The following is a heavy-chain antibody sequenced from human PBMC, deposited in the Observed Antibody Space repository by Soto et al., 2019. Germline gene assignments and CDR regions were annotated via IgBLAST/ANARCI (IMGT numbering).Heavy chain of an antibody. CDR3: ARDFGYCSGCTCYTSFDY. CDR2: INPNSGGT. Sequence: QVQLVQSGAEVKKPGASVRVSCKASGYTFTGYHMHWVRQAPGQGLEWMGWINPNSGGTNYAQKFQGRVTMTRDTSISTVYMELSRLTSDDTAVYYCARDFGYCSGCTCYTSFDYWGQGTLVPVTS. V-gene: IGHV1-2*02. J-gene: IGHJ4*02. CDR1: GYTFTGYH. D-gene: IGHD2-15*01.